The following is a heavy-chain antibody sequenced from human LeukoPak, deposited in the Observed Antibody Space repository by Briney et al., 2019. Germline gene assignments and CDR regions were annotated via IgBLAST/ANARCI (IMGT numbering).Heavy chain of an antibody. CDR3: AQEDYDGSGSYLGG. D-gene: IGHD3-10*01. CDR2: VSYDGSNK. CDR1: GFTFSSYG. Sequence: GGSLRLSCAASGFTFSSYGMHWVRQAPGKGLEWVAVVSYDGSNKYYADSMKGRFTISRDKSKNTLYLQKNSLRTEDTAIYYCAQEDYDGSGSYLGGWGQGTLVTVSS. V-gene: IGHV3-30*18. J-gene: IGHJ4*02.